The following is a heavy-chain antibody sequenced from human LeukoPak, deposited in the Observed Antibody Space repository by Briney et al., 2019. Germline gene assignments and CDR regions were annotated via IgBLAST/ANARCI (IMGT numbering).Heavy chain of an antibody. Sequence: PSETLSLTCAVYGGSFSGYYWSWIRQPPGKGLEWIGEINHSGSTNYNPSLKSRVPISVDTSKNQFSLKLSSVTAADTAVYYCARGGVVVRYYYYYGMDVWGQGTTVTVSS. CDR1: GGSFSGYY. V-gene: IGHV4-34*01. CDR3: ARGGVVVRYYYYYGMDV. J-gene: IGHJ6*02. D-gene: IGHD2-2*01. CDR2: INHSGST.